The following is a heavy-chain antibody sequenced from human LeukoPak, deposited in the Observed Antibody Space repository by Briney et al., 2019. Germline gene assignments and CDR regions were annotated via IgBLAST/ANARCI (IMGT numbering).Heavy chain of an antibody. J-gene: IGHJ6*03. V-gene: IGHV3-30*04. CDR2: ISYDGSNK. CDR3: AKDHYYDFWSGYSVNYYYYYMDV. CDR1: GFTFSSYA. Sequence: GRSLRLSCVASGFTFSSYAMHWVRQAPGKGLEWVAVISYDGSNKYYADSVKGRFTISRDNSKNTLFLQMNSLRAEDTAVYYCAKDHYYDFWSGYSVNYYYYYMDVWGKGTTVTVSS. D-gene: IGHD3-3*01.